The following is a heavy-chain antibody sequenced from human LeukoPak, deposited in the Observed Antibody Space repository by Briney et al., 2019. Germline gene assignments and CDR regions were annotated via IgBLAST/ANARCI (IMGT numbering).Heavy chain of an antibody. J-gene: IGHJ4*02. D-gene: IGHD3-22*01. V-gene: IGHV3-74*01. CDR1: GFTFSSYW. Sequence: PGGSLRLSCAASGFTFSSYWMHWVRHAPGKGLVWVSGINSDGSSTIYADSVKGRFTISRDNAKNTLYLQMNSLRAEDTAVYYCARVPFDYYDSSGPFDYWGQGTLVTVSS. CDR2: INSDGSST. CDR3: ARVPFDYYDSSGPFDY.